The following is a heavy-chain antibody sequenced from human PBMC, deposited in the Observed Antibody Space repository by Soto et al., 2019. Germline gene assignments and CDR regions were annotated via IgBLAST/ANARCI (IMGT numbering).Heavy chain of an antibody. V-gene: IGHV3-11*01. Sequence: GGSLRLSCAASGFTFSDYYMSWIRQAPGKGLEWVSYISSSGSTIYYADSVKGRFTISRDNAKNSLYLQMNSLRAEDTAVYYCARDLYEGEAVTLAYWGQGTLVTVSS. CDR2: ISSSGSTI. J-gene: IGHJ4*02. D-gene: IGHD4-4*01. CDR3: ARDLYEGEAVTLAY. CDR1: GFTFSDYY.